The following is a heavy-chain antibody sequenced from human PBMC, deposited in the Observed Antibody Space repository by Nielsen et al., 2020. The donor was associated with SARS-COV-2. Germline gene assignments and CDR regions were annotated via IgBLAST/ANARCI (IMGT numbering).Heavy chain of an antibody. D-gene: IGHD3-10*01. Sequence: RQAPGKALEWLAHIFSNDEKSYSTSLKSRLTISKDTSKNQVVLTMTNMDPVDTATYYCARIYGYGSGSYDYWGQGTLVTVSS. CDR2: IFSNDEK. V-gene: IGHV2-26*01. J-gene: IGHJ4*02. CDR3: ARIYGYGSGSYDY.